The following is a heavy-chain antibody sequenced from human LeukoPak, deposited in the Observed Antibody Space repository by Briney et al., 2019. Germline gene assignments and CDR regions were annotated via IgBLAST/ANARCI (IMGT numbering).Heavy chain of an antibody. CDR2: ISNTGDST. J-gene: IGHJ4*02. CDR3: AKDNDPRAYSAYDSYDY. V-gene: IGHV3-23*01. Sequence: PGGSLRLSCAASGFTLTTYAMSWVRQAPGKGLEWVSAISNTGDSTYHADSVKGRFTISRDNSKNTLFLQMNSLRAEDTAVYYCAKDNDPRAYSAYDSYDYWGQGTLVTVSS. CDR1: GFTLTTYA. D-gene: IGHD5-12*01.